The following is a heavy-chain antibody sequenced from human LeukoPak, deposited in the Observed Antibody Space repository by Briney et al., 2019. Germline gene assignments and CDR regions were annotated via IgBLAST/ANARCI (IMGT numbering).Heavy chain of an antibody. CDR2: ISYDERSK. CDR1: GFTFSSYG. J-gene: IGHJ4*02. V-gene: IGHV3-30*18. Sequence: PGGSLRLSCEASGFTFSSYGMHWVRQAPGKGPEWVAVISYDERSKYYADSVKGRFTISRDNSKYTLYLQMNSLRVEDTAVYYCAKDRDGYNHVDYWGQGTLVTVSS. D-gene: IGHD5-12*01. CDR3: AKDRDGYNHVDY.